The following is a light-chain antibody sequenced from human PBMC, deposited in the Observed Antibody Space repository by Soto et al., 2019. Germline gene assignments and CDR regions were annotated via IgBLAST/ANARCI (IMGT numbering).Light chain of an antibody. V-gene: IGKV3D-20*02. Sequence: EIVLTQSPGTLSVSPGEGATLSCRASQRISISYLAWYQQKPGQAPRLLIYDAYNRATGIPPRFSGSGSGTDFTLTISSLEPEDSAVYYCQQRHMWPITFGQGTRLEIK. J-gene: IGKJ5*01. CDR1: QRISISY. CDR2: DAY. CDR3: QQRHMWPIT.